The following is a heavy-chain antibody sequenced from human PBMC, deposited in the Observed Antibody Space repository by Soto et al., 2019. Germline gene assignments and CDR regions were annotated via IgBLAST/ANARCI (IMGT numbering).Heavy chain of an antibody. CDR1: GGSISSGGYY. CDR3: ARDNNGPYYYGMDV. J-gene: IGHJ6*02. Sequence: QVQLQESGPGLVRPSQTLSLTCTVSGGSISSGGYYWSWIRQHPGKGLEWIGYIYYSGSTYCNPSLKSRVTISVETSKKQFSLKLSSVTAADTAVYYCARDNNGPYYYGMDVWGQGTTVTVSS. D-gene: IGHD1-20*01. CDR2: IYYSGST. V-gene: IGHV4-31*03.